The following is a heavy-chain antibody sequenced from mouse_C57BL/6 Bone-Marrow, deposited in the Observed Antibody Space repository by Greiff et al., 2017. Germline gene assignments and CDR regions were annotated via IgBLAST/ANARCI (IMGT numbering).Heavy chain of an antibody. CDR3: SRGLWLLPGVYFDY. Sequence: QVQLKESGTELVKPGASVKLSCKASGYTFPSYWMHWVKQRPGQGLEGIGNINPSNGGPNYNEKFKSKATLTVDKSSSKAYKQLSSLTSEDSAVYYCSRGLWLLPGVYFDYGGQGTTLTVSS. D-gene: IGHD2-3*01. CDR1: GYTFPSYW. V-gene: IGHV1-53*01. CDR2: INPSNGGP. J-gene: IGHJ2*01.